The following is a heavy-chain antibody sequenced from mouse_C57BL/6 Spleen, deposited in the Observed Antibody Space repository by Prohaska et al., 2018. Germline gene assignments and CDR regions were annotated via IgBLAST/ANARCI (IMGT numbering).Heavy chain of an antibody. V-gene: IGHV11-2*01. D-gene: IGHD1-1*02. CDR2: INSDGRVI. CDR3: TRYGSCYWDLDV. CDR1: GFTFSGFW. J-gene: IGHJ1*03. Sequence: EVQLLETGGGLVQPGGSRGLSCEGSGFTFSGFWMSWVRQTPGKTLEWIGDINSDGRVINYAPSRKDRFTIFRDNDKSTLYLQMSNVRSEDTDTYFCTRYGSCYWDLDVWSTGAKVSVS.